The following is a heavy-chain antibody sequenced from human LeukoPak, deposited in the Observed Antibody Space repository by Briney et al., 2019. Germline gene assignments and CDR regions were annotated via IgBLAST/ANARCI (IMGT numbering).Heavy chain of an antibody. V-gene: IGHV3-48*04. CDR1: GFTFSRYS. CDR3: ARPLESYYYMDV. CDR2: ISSKNVI. D-gene: IGHD3-3*01. Sequence: GGSLRLSCAASGFTFSRYSMNWVRQAPGKGLEWVSYISSKNVIYYADSVKGRFTISRDNAKNSLYLQMNGLRAEDTAVYYCARPLESYYYMDVWGKGTTVTVSS. J-gene: IGHJ6*03.